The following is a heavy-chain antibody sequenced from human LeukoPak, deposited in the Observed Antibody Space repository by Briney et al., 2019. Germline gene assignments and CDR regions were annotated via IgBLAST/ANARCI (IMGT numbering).Heavy chain of an antibody. V-gene: IGHV3-48*03. CDR1: GFTFSSYE. J-gene: IGHJ4*02. Sequence: GGSLRLSCAASGFTFSSYEMNWVRQAPGKGLEWVSYISSSGSTIYYADSVKGRFTISRDNAKNSLHLQMNSLRAEDTAVYYCARGAIPSSGWPEGGFDYWGQGTLVTVSS. CDR2: ISSSGSTI. CDR3: ARGAIPSSGWPEGGFDY. D-gene: IGHD6-19*01.